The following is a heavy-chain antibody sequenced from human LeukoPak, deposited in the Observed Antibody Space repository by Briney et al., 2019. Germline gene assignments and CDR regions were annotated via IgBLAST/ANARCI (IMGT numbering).Heavy chain of an antibody. CDR2: IYTSGST. Sequence: PSETLSLTCTVSSGSISNYYWSWIRQPAGKGLEWIGRIYTSGSTNYNPSLKSRVTMSVDTSKNHFSLKLRSVTAADTAVYYCARVRISTDYDAFDIWGQGTMVTVSS. J-gene: IGHJ3*02. CDR1: SGSISNYY. CDR3: ARVRISTDYDAFDI. D-gene: IGHD2-2*01. V-gene: IGHV4-4*07.